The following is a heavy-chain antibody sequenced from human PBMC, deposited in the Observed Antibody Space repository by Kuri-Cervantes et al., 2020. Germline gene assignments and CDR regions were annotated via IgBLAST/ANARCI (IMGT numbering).Heavy chain of an antibody. CDR2: ISYDGSNK. Sequence: GGSLRLSCAASGFTFSSYGMHWVRQAPGKGLEWVAVISYDGSNKYYADSVKGRFTISRDNSKNTLYLQMNSLRAEDTAVYYCARESADDFWSGYYYYYGMDVWGQGTTVTVSS. V-gene: IGHV3-30*03. J-gene: IGHJ6*02. CDR1: GFTFSSYG. D-gene: IGHD3-3*01. CDR3: ARESADDFWSGYYYYYGMDV.